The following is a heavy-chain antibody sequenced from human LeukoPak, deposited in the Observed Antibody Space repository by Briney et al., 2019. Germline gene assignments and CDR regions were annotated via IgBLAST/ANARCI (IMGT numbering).Heavy chain of an antibody. CDR3: AKVIRGGYGMDV. D-gene: IGHD3-10*01. Sequence: PGGSLRLSCAASGFTFSINAMSWLRQAPGKGLEWVSTIGDSDIMTHYSDSVKGRFTISRDDSKNTLYLQMNSLRADDTAVYYCAKVIRGGYGMDVWGQGTTVTVSS. V-gene: IGHV3-23*01. CDR1: GFTFSINA. CDR2: IGDSDIMT. J-gene: IGHJ6*02.